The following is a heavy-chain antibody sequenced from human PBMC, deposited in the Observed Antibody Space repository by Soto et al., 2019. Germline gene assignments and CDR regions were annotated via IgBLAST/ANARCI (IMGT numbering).Heavy chain of an antibody. V-gene: IGHV3-23*01. D-gene: IGHD3-22*01. Sequence: EVQLLESGGDLVQPGGSLRLSCSASGFAFSNSAMTWVRQAPGKGLEWVSSISGSGGRISYADSVKGRCTISRDNDKNTLFMAMNTLVAEDTAVYYCEKDHYYDSLDVWGQGTTVTVSS. CDR1: GFAFSNSA. J-gene: IGHJ6*02. CDR2: ISGSGGRI. CDR3: EKDHYYDSLDV.